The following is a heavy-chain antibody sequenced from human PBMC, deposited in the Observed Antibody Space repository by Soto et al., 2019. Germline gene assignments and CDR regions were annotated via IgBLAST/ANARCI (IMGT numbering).Heavy chain of an antibody. D-gene: IGHD1-26*01. J-gene: IGHJ4*02. CDR3: ERVLGATY. CDR1: GYTFTSFA. CDR2: ITVYNGNT. Sequence: QVQLVQSGAEVKKPGASVKVSCKASGYTFTSFAITWVRQAPGQGLEWMGWITVYNGNTNYAQNLQGRVTMTTDTSTRTAYMELRSLRSDDTAVYYFERVLGATYWGQGTLVTVSP. V-gene: IGHV1-18*01.